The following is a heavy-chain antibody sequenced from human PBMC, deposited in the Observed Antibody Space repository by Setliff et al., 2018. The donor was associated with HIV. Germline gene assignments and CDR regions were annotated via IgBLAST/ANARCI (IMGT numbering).Heavy chain of an antibody. V-gene: IGHV1-3*01. J-gene: IGHJ4*02. CDR1: GYTFSTYA. CDR3: ARSAYCSGGSCYSGAFDY. D-gene: IGHD2-15*01. CDR2: INAGNGDT. Sequence: ASVMVSCQASGYTFSTYALHWVRQDPGQRLEWMGWINAGNGDTKYSQKFQGRVTITRDTSASTAYMDVTSLRSEDTAVYYCARSAYCSGGSCYSGAFDYWGQGTLVTVSS.